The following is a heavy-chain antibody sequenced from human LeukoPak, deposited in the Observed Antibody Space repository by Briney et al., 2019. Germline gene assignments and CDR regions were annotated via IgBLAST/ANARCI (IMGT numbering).Heavy chain of an antibody. Sequence: SETLSLTCGVSGYSIGRGYYWAWIRQPPGKGLEWIGTIYHTGSTYYTPSLGSRVTISVDTSKNEFSLNLNSVTAADTAVYYCARAGWIITSGIDYWGQGALVTVSS. V-gene: IGHV4-38-2*01. J-gene: IGHJ4*02. D-gene: IGHD3-10*01. CDR1: GYSIGRGYY. CDR3: ARAGWIITSGIDY. CDR2: IYHTGST.